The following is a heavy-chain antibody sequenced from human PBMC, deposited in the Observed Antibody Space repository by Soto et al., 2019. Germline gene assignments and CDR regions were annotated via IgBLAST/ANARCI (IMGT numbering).Heavy chain of an antibody. V-gene: IGHV3-23*01. CDR3: GKHCSGVSCRP. J-gene: IGHJ5*02. Sequence: EVQLLESGGGLVQPGGSLRLSCAASRFTFSSYAMTWVRQAPGKGLEWVSAISDSADSTYYADSVRGRFTVSKDNSKNTLYLQMNSLRAEDKAIYYCGKHCSGVSCRPWGQGTLVTVSS. CDR2: ISDSADST. CDR1: RFTFSSYA. D-gene: IGHD2-15*01.